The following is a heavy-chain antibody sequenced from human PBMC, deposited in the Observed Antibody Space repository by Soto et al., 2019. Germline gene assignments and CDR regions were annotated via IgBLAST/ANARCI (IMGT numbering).Heavy chain of an antibody. CDR3: ARAGVAGVVDY. Sequence: EVQLVESGGGLVQPGGSLRLSCAASGFSFSSYDMHWVRQATGEGLEWVSAIGSAGDTYYPDSVKGRFTISRENAKNSLYLQMDSRRPGDAALYFCARAGVAGVVDYRGQGTLVTVSS. CDR1: GFSFSSYD. J-gene: IGHJ4*02. V-gene: IGHV3-13*01. CDR2: IGSAGDT. D-gene: IGHD6-19*01.